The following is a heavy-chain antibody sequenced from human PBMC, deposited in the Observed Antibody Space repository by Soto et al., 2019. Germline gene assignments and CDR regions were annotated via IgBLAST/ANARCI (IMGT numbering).Heavy chain of an antibody. V-gene: IGHV4-59*01. Sequence: SETLSLTCTVSGASIINYYWAWIRQSPGGGLESIGYVSNTATTTYNPSLKNRVTISVDASKSQFYLKLRSVTAADTAVYYCARHRRPGSGNWYGVYSWGLGTLVTVSS. CDR1: GASIINYY. J-gene: IGHJ4*02. D-gene: IGHD6-13*01. CDR3: ARHRRPGSGNWYGVYS. CDR2: VSNTATT.